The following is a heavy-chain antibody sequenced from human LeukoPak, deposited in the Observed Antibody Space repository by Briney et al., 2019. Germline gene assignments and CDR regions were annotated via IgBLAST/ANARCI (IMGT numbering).Heavy chain of an antibody. CDR1: GFTFSKYD. J-gene: IGHJ4*02. CDR2: ISGGDGT. Sequence: GGSLRLSCAASGFTFSKYDMSWVRQAPGEGLECVSAISGGDGTYYADSVKGRFTISRDNSKNTLYVQMNSLRVEDTAVYYCAKGGSSGYRWNFDYWGLGTLVTVSS. D-gene: IGHD3-22*01. V-gene: IGHV3-23*01. CDR3: AKGGSSGYRWNFDY.